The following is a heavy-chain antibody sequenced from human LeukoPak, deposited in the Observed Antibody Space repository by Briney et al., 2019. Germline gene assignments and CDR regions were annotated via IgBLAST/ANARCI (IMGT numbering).Heavy chain of an antibody. J-gene: IGHJ4*02. D-gene: IGHD1-14*01. V-gene: IGHV3-30-3*01. Sequence: GGSLRLSCAASGFTFRSYFMSWVRQAPGKGLEWVAVISYDGLVKYYTDSVKGRFTISRDSSKNTLYLEMIGLRAEDTAMYYCARDPYRGAPDYFDYWGQGTLVTVSS. CDR3: ARDPYRGAPDYFDY. CDR1: GFTFRSYF. CDR2: ISYDGLVK.